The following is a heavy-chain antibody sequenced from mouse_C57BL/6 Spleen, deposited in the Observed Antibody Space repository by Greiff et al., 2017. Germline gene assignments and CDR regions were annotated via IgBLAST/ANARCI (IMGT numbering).Heavy chain of an antibody. CDR1: GYTFTSYW. D-gene: IGHD4-1*01. J-gene: IGHJ2*01. CDR3: ARMGNWDRYYFDY. V-gene: IGHV1-53*01. Sequence: QVQLQQPGTELVKPGASVKLSCKASGYTFTSYWMHWGKQRPGQGLEWIGNINPSNGGTNYNEKFKSKATLTVDKSSSTAYMQLSSLTSEDSAVXYCARMGNWDRYYFDYWGQGTTLTVSS. CDR2: INPSNGGT.